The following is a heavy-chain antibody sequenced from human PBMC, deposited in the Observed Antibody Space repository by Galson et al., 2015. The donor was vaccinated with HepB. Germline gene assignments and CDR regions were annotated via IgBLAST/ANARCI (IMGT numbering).Heavy chain of an antibody. Sequence: QSGAEVKKPGESLRISCKGSGYSFTGYWISWVRQMPGKGLEWMGRIDPSDSYTNYSPSFQGHVTISADKSISTAYLQWSSLKASDTAMYYCGRCTYDSSGYYPIDYWGQGTLVTVSS. CDR2: IDPSDSYT. CDR3: GRCTYDSSGYYPIDY. CDR1: GYSFTGYW. J-gene: IGHJ4*02. V-gene: IGHV5-10-1*01. D-gene: IGHD3-22*01.